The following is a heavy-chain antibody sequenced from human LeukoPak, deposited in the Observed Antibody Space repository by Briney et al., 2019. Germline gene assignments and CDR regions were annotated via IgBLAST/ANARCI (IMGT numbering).Heavy chain of an antibody. CDR3: ARDQSGEWELLSGWWFDP. V-gene: IGHV1-46*01. J-gene: IGHJ5*02. CDR1: GYTFTSYY. Sequence: AASVKVSCKASGYTFTSYYMHWVRQAPGQGLEWMGIINPSGGFTSYAQKLQGRVTVTRDMSTSTVYMELSNLRSEDTAVYYCARDQSGEWELLSGWWFDPWGQGTLVTVSS. D-gene: IGHD1-26*01. CDR2: INPSGGFT.